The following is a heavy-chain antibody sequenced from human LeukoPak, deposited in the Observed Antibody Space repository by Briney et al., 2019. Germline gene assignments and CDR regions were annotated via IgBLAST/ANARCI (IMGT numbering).Heavy chain of an antibody. CDR3: ASSIAARRQFDY. Sequence: PGGSLRLSCAASGFTFSSYAMSWVRQAPGKGLEWVSVISGSGGSTYYADSVKGRFTISRDNSKNTLYLQMNSLRAEDTAVYYCASSIAARRQFDYWGQGTLVTVSS. D-gene: IGHD6-6*01. CDR2: ISGSGGST. J-gene: IGHJ4*02. V-gene: IGHV3-23*01. CDR1: GFTFSSYA.